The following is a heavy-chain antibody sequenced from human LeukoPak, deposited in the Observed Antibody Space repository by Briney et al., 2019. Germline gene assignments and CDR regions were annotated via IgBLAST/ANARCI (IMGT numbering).Heavy chain of an antibody. Sequence: PGGSLRLSCAASGFTFSSYWMSWVRQAPGKELEWVANIKQDGSEKYYVDSVKGRFTISRDNAKNSLYLQMNSLRAEDTAVYYCARDHYYYGSGSYKNYYGMDVWGQGTTVTVSS. CDR1: GFTFSSYW. V-gene: IGHV3-7*01. D-gene: IGHD3-10*01. J-gene: IGHJ6*02. CDR2: IKQDGSEK. CDR3: ARDHYYYGSGSYKNYYGMDV.